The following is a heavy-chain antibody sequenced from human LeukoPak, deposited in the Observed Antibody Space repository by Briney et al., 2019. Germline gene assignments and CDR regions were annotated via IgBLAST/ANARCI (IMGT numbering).Heavy chain of an antibody. CDR3: ERGGNYDILTGYIFDC. V-gene: IGHV3-7*03. D-gene: IGHD3-9*01. CDR2: IKHDGRDK. J-gene: IGHJ4*02. Sequence: GGSLRLSCAASGFTYSNYWMSWVRQAPGKGPEWVANIKHDGRDKHYVDSVKGRFTIARDSAKNSLNLQMNSLRAEDTDVYYCERGGNYDILTGYIFDCWGQGTLVTVSS. CDR1: GFTYSNYW.